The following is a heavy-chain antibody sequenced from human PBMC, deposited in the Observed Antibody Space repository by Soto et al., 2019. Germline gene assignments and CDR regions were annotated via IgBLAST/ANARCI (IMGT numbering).Heavy chain of an antibody. CDR3: ARVGYYDSSGSRAPNFDY. J-gene: IGHJ4*02. D-gene: IGHD3-22*01. CDR1: GGSISSYY. Sequence: SETLSLTCTVSGGSISSYYWSWIRQPPGKGLEWIGYIYYSGSTNYNPSLKSRVTISVDTSKNQFSLKLSSVTAADTAVYYCARVGYYDSSGSRAPNFDYWGQGTLVTVSS. V-gene: IGHV4-59*01. CDR2: IYYSGST.